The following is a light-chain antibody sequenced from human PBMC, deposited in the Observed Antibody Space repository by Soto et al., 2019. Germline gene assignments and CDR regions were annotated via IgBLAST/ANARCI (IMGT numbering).Light chain of an antibody. CDR1: TSNIAKNH. CDR3: GAWDDSLSFYV. V-gene: IGLV1-51*01. CDR2: DND. J-gene: IGLJ1*01. Sequence: QSVLTQPPSVSAAPGQKVSISCSGSTSNIAKNHVSWYQRLPGTAPKLLFYDNDKRPSGIPDRFSASKSATSSTLDITRLQTGDEADYLCGAWDDSLSFYVFGTGTKVTVL.